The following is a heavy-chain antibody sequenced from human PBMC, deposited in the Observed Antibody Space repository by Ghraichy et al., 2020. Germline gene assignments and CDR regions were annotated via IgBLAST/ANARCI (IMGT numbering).Heavy chain of an antibody. CDR3: ARHEIAARSRYYYYYMDV. V-gene: IGHV4-59*08. J-gene: IGHJ6*03. Sequence: SETLSLTCTVSGGSISSYYWSWIRQPPGKGLEWIGYIYYSGSTNYNPSLTSRVTISVDTSKNQFSLKLRSVTAADTAVYYCARHEIAARSRYYYYYMDVWGKGTTVTVSS. CDR1: GGSISSYY. D-gene: IGHD6-6*01. CDR2: IYYSGST.